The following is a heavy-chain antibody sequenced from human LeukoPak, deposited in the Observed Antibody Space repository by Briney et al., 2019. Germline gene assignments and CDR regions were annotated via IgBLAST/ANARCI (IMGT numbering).Heavy chain of an antibody. CDR1: GFTFSSYA. Sequence: GGSLRLSCAASGFTFSSYAMSWVRQAPGKGLEWVSAISGSGGSTYYADSVKGRFTISRDNSKDTLYLQMNSLRAEDTAVYYCAKDGGAYSGSGFDYWGQGTLVTVSS. V-gene: IGHV3-23*01. CDR2: ISGSGGST. J-gene: IGHJ4*02. CDR3: AKDGGAYSGSGFDY. D-gene: IGHD1-26*01.